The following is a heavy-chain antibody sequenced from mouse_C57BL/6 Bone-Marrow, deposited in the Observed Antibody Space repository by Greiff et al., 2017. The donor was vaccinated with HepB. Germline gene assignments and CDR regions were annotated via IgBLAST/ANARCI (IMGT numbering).Heavy chain of an antibody. J-gene: IGHJ4*01. CDR3: ARNYYYGSSLYYDAMDY. V-gene: IGHV1-81*01. D-gene: IGHD1-1*01. Sequence: VQLQQSGAELARPGASVKLSCKASGYTFTSYGISWVKQRTGQGLEWIGEIYPRSGNTYYNEKFKGKATLTADKSSSTAYMELRSLTSEDSAVYFCARNYYYGSSLYYDAMDYWGQGTSVTVSS. CDR1: GYTFTSYG. CDR2: IYPRSGNT.